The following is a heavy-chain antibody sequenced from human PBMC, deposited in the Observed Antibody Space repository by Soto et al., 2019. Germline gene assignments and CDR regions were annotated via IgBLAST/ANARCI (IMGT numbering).Heavy chain of an antibody. CDR2: ISAYNGNT. CDR3: ARDSSPSIAAAGTWYFQH. J-gene: IGHJ1*01. CDR1: GYTFTSYG. D-gene: IGHD6-13*01. Sequence: ASVKVSCKASGYTFTSYGISWVRQAPGQGLEWMGWISAYNGNTNYAQKLQGRVTMTTDTSTSTAYMELRSLRSDDTAVYYCARDSSPSIAAAGTWYFQHWGQGTLVTVSS. V-gene: IGHV1-18*01.